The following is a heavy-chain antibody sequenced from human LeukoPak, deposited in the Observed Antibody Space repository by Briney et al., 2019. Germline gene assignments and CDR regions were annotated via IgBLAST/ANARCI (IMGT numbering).Heavy chain of an antibody. Sequence: ASVKVSCKASGYTFTHNFMHWVRQAPGQGLEWMGIINPSGDNTWYARKFQGRVTMTRDMATSTDYMEVNSLRSEDTAVYYCARDNSMGDSAWWFDPWGQGTLVTVSS. CDR3: ARDNSMGDSAWWFDP. J-gene: IGHJ5*02. CDR2: INPSGDNT. CDR1: GYTFTHNF. V-gene: IGHV1-46*01. D-gene: IGHD5-12*01.